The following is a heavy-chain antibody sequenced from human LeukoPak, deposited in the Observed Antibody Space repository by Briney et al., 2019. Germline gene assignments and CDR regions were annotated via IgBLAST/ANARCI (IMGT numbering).Heavy chain of an antibody. D-gene: IGHD3-22*01. Sequence: GGSLRLSCAASGFTFSTYGMHWVRQAPGKGLEWVAVLSYDGNKKYSADSVRGRFTISRDNSKNTLYLQMNSLRADDTAVYYCAKDTGAYYYDSSDNPEPLSYWGQGTLVTVSS. CDR3: AKDTGAYYYDSSDNPEPLSY. CDR2: LSYDGNKK. J-gene: IGHJ4*02. V-gene: IGHV3-30*18. CDR1: GFTFSTYG.